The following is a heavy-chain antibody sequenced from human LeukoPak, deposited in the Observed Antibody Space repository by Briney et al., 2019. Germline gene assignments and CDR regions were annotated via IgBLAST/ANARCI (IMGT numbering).Heavy chain of an antibody. CDR2: IYYSGST. CDR1: GVSMSGYY. Sequence: PSETLSLTCTVSGVSMSGYYWSWIRQPPGKGLEWIGYIYYSGSTNYNPSLKSRVTISVDTSKNQFSLKLSSVTAADTAVYYCAPGGGLWFGELSGFDYWGQGTLVTVSS. J-gene: IGHJ4*02. D-gene: IGHD3-10*01. CDR3: APGGGLWFGELSGFDY. V-gene: IGHV4-59*01.